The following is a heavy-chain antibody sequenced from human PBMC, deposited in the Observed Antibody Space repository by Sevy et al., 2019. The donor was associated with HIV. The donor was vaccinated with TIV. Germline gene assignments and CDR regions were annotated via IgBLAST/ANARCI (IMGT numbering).Heavy chain of an antibody. D-gene: IGHD3-9*01. CDR3: ASSPDLFDWLSDDGTDDNNY. Sequence: PGGSLRLSCAASGLTFSTYGMNWVRQAPGKGLEWVSSISSSSSHIHYADSVRGRFTTSRDNAKNSLYLQMNSLRAEDTAVYYCASSPDLFDWLSDDGTDDNNYWGQGTLVTVSS. CDR2: ISSSSSHI. CDR1: GLTFSTYG. V-gene: IGHV3-21*01. J-gene: IGHJ4*02.